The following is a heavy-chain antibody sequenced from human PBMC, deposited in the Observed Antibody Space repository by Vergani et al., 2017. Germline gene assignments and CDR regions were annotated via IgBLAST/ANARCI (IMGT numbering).Heavy chain of an antibody. J-gene: IGHJ3*01. CDR1: GGSISAGYYF. CDR2: ISASGNA. V-gene: IGHV4-61*02. CDR3: ARRGGGYYSGGKVHPLRTAFDV. D-gene: IGHD2-15*01. Sequence: QVQLQASGPGRAKPSQTLSLTCTMSGGSISAGYYFWSWIRQPAGKGLEWLGHISASGNASHSPSLKTRVSMSVDTSKNQFSLTVTSVTAADTAIYFCARRGGGYYSGGKVHPLRTAFDVWGHGTVVTVSS.